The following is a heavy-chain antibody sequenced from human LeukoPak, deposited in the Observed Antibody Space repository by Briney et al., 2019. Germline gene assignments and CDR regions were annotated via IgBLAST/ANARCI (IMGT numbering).Heavy chain of an antibody. CDR1: GFTFSSCE. Sequence: GGSLRLSCAASGFTFSSCEMNWVRQAPGKGLEWVSYISSSSSAIYYADSVKGRLTISRDNAKTSLYLQMNSLRAEDTAVYYCARDRSSTWYFDLWGQGTLVTVSS. CDR2: ISSSSSAI. D-gene: IGHD6-13*01. CDR3: ARDRSSTWYFDL. V-gene: IGHV3-48*03. J-gene: IGHJ5*02.